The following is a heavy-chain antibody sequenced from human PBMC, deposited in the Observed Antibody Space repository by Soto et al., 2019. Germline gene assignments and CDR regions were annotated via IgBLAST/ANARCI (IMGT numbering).Heavy chain of an antibody. Sequence: ASVKVSCKASGYTFYSHSISWVRQAPGQGLEWMGRISADNGNTNYAQKFRGRVTMTTDTSTGTVYMELRNLRSDDTAVYYCARCIQQDYYYGMDVWG. J-gene: IGHJ6*02. CDR3: ARCIQQDYYYGMDV. D-gene: IGHD5-18*01. CDR1: GYTFYSHS. CDR2: ISADNGNT. V-gene: IGHV1-18*01.